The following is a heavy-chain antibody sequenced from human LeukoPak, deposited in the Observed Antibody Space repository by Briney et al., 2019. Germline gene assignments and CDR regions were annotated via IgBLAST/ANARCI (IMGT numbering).Heavy chain of an antibody. CDR3: AAQGGSGDLRY. CDR2: ITSKIDGGTT. Sequence: GGSLRLSCAASGFSFINAWMSWVRQAPGKGLEWVGRITSKIDGGTTDYAAPVKGRFTVSRDDSINTLYLQMSSLKTEDTAVYHCAAQGGSGDLRYWGQGTLVTVSS. CDR1: GFSFINAW. D-gene: IGHD4-17*01. J-gene: IGHJ4*02. V-gene: IGHV3-15*01.